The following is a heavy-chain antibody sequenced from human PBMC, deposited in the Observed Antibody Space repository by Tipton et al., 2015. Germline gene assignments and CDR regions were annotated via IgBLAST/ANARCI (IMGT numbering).Heavy chain of an antibody. CDR1: GFSVRSTY. Sequence: SLRLSCAGSGFSVRSTYMTWVRQAPGKALEWVSVTSTDGTTIYADSVKGRFSISRDSSRNTLYVHMNNLRVEDTAVYYCAKDLRPIGYYYYGMDVWGQGTTVTVSS. D-gene: IGHD5/OR15-5a*01. J-gene: IGHJ6*02. CDR3: AKDLRPIGYYYYGMDV. V-gene: IGHV3-53*01. CDR2: TSTDGTT.